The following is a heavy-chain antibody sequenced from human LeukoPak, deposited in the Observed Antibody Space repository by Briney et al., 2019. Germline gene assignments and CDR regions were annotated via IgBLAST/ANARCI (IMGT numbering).Heavy chain of an antibody. V-gene: IGHV3-7*03. CDR3: ARGQTTVTN. Sequence: GGSLRLSCAASGFTFSSNWMSWVRQAPGKRLEWVANIKQDGSEKYYVDSVKGRFTISRDNAKNSLYLQMNSLRAEDTAVYYCARGQTTVTNWGQGTLVTVSS. CDR2: IKQDGSEK. CDR1: GFTFSSNW. J-gene: IGHJ4*02. D-gene: IGHD4-17*01.